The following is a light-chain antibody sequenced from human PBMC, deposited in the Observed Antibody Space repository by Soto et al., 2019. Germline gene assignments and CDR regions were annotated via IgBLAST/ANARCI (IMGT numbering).Light chain of an antibody. CDR3: CSYAGTVAYV. J-gene: IGLJ1*01. Sequence: QSVLTQPASVSGSPGQSITISCTGTSSDVGGYNYVSWYQQHPGKAHKLMIYDVSNRPSGISNRFSGSKSGDTASLTISGLQAEDEADYFCCSYAGTVAYVFGTGTKVTV. CDR2: DVS. V-gene: IGLV2-14*01. CDR1: SSDVGGYNY.